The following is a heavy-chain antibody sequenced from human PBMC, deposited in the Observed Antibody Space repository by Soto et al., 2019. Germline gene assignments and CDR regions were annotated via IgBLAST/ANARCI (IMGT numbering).Heavy chain of an antibody. CDR2: IKQDGSVK. V-gene: IGHV3-7*05. D-gene: IGHD3-10*01. CDR3: AGGGRCVWPDYCWFDP. Sequence: EVQLVESGGGLVQPGGSLRLSCAASGFTFSIYNMTWVRQAPGKGLEWVATIKQDGSVKFYVDSVKGRFTSSRDNAKNSVYLQMNRLTDEDRAGYFCAGGGRCVWPDYCWFDPGGEGALVTLSS. CDR1: GFTFSIYN. J-gene: IGHJ5*02.